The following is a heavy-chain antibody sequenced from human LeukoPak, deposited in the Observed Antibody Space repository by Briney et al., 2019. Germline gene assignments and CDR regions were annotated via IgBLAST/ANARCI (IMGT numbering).Heavy chain of an antibody. Sequence: GGSLRLSCVASGITFSTYAMSWVRQAPGKGLEWVSVISSSGSSTYYADSVKGRFTISRDNLKNTLYLQMNSLRAEDTAVYYCATSADSSGNDWGQGTLVTVSS. V-gene: IGHV3-23*01. CDR3: ATSADSSGND. D-gene: IGHD3-22*01. CDR1: GITFSTYA. CDR2: ISSSGSST. J-gene: IGHJ4*02.